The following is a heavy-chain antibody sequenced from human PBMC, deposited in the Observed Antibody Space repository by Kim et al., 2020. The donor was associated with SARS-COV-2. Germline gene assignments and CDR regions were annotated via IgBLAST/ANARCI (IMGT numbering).Heavy chain of an antibody. D-gene: IGHD2-2*02. J-gene: IGHJ6*02. CDR2: IDPSDSYT. CDR3: ARHTDIVVVPAAIGQTAGMDV. V-gene: IGHV5-10-1*01. Sequence: GESLKISCKGSGYSFTSYWISWVRQMPGKGLEWMGRIDPSDSYTNYSPSFQGHVTISADKSISTAYLQWSSLKASDTAMYYCARHTDIVVVPAAIGQTAGMDVWGQGTTVTVSS. CDR1: GYSFTSYW.